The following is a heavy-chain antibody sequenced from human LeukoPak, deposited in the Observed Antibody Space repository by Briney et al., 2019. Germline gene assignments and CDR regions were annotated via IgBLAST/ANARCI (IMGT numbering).Heavy chain of an antibody. D-gene: IGHD4-17*01. J-gene: IGHJ4*02. CDR1: GFTFSSYA. V-gene: IGHV3-21*01. Sequence: GGSLRLSCAASGFTFSSYAMNWVRQAPGKGLEWVSSIGGSRSIYYADSVKGRFTIFRDNAKNSLYLQMNTVRAEDTAVYYCAREGYGDYSESFDYWGQGTLVTVSS. CDR2: IGGSRSI. CDR3: AREGYGDYSESFDY.